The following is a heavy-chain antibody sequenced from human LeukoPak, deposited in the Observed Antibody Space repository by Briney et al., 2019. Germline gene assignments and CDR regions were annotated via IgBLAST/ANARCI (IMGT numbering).Heavy chain of an antibody. V-gene: IGHV3-23*01. CDR2: ISPSGDRT. D-gene: IGHD3-22*01. CDR3: AIMHGYYDGSGYWVQ. J-gene: IGHJ4*02. CDR1: GFTFGSYG. Sequence: TGGSLRLSCAASGFTFGSYGMSWDRQAPGKGLEWVSFISPSGDRTSNADSVEGRFTISRDNPRDTLYLQMNSLRDEDTAGYYCAIMHGYYDGSGYWVQWGQGTLVTVSS.